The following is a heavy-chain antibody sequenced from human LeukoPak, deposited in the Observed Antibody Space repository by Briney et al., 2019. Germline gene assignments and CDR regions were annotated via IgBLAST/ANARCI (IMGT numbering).Heavy chain of an antibody. J-gene: IGHJ4*02. Sequence: ASVKVSCKASGYTFTTYYVHWVRQAPGQGLEWMGIINPSGGSTTYAQKFRGRLAMTRDMSTSTVYMELSSLRSEDTAVYYCARGSRPVYNLLTGKRYFDYWGQGTLLTVSS. CDR2: INPSGGST. D-gene: IGHD3-9*01. CDR3: ARGSRPVYNLLTGKRYFDY. CDR1: GYTFTTYY. V-gene: IGHV1-46*01.